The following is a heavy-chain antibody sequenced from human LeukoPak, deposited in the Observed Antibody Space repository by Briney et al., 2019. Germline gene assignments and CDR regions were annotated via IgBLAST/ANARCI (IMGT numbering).Heavy chain of an antibody. D-gene: IGHD6-13*01. V-gene: IGHV4-59*08. CDR1: GGSINSYY. CDR2: IYYSGST. CDR3: ARHIAAAHWFDP. Sequence: SETLSLTCTVSGGSINSYYWSWIRQPPGKGLEWIGYIYYSGSTNYNPSLKSRVTISVDTSKNQFSLKLSSVTAADTAVYYCARHIAAAHWFDPWGQGTLVTVSS. J-gene: IGHJ5*02.